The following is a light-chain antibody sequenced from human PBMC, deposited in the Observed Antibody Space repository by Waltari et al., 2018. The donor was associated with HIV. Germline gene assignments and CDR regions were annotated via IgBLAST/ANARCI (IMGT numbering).Light chain of an antibody. Sequence: SYELTQPSSVSVSPGQTAIITCSGHKLGDKNVCWYQQRSGQSPVLVIHQDSKRPSGIPERFSGSKSGTSASLAITGLQAEDEADYYCQTYDSSLSGSVVFGGGTKLTVL. CDR3: QTYDSSLSGSVV. V-gene: IGLV3-1*01. CDR2: QDS. J-gene: IGLJ2*01. CDR1: KLGDKN.